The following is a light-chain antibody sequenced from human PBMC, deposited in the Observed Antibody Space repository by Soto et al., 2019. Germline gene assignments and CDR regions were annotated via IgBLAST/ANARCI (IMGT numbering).Light chain of an antibody. CDR3: QSYDSRLSGWV. J-gene: IGLJ3*02. Sequence: QSVLTQPPSVSGARGQRVTISCTGSSSNIGAGYDVHWYQQLPGTAPKLLIYGNSNRPSGVPDRFSGSKSGTSASLAITGLQGEDDADYYCQSYDSRLSGWVFGGGTKLTVL. CDR2: GNS. V-gene: IGLV1-40*01. CDR1: SSNIGAGYD.